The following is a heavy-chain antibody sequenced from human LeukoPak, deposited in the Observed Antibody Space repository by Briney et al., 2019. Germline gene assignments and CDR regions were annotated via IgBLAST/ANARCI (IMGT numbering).Heavy chain of an antibody. CDR1: GFIFSHYW. V-gene: IGHV3-7*01. CDR3: ARARTTEHSGRWFDG. J-gene: IGHJ5*02. CDR2: IKQFGDEQ. D-gene: IGHD4-17*01. Sequence: GGSLTLSCAGSGFIFSHYWMSWLRQAPGKEPEWVAIIKQFGDEQYYGDSVKGRFIISRDNAKNSLYLQMHSLRADDAAVYYCARARTTEHSGRWFDGWGQGTLVIVSS.